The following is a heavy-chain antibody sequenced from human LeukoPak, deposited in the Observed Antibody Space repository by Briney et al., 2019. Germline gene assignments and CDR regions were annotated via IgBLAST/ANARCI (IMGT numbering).Heavy chain of an antibody. CDR2: IIGIGGGT. J-gene: IGHJ1*01. Sequence: GALRLSSAASGFTFSSYAMSWVRQAPGKGREWGSAIIGIGGGTYYADSVKGRFTISRDNSKNTLYLQMNSLRGEDTAVYYCAKGALAYCGGDCYDAEYFQHWGQGTLVTVSS. D-gene: IGHD2-21*02. CDR3: AKGALAYCGGDCYDAEYFQH. CDR1: GFTFSSYA. V-gene: IGHV3-23*01.